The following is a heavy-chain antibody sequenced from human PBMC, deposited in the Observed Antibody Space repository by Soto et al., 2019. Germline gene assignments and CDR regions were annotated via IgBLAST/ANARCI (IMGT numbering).Heavy chain of an antibody. V-gene: IGHV3-23*01. D-gene: IGHD4-17*01. CDR1: GFTFSSYA. Sequence: EVQLLESGGGLVQPGGSLRLSCAASGFTFSSYAMSWVRQAPGKGLEWVSAISGSGGSTYYADSVKGRFTISRDNSKNTLYWKMTSLRAEARAVYYGAKEGYGYRGLVFDSGGQGPLVTASS. CDR2: ISGSGGST. J-gene: IGHJ4*02. CDR3: AKEGYGYRGLVFDS.